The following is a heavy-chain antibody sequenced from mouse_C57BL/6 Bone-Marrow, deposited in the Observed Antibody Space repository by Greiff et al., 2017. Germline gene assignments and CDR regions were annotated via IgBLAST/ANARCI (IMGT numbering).Heavy chain of an antibody. CDR1: GFSFNTYA. J-gene: IGHJ4*01. V-gene: IGHV10-1*01. D-gene: IGHD2-4*01. CDR3: VRQDDYEGY. CDR2: IRSKSNNYAT. Sequence: DVMLVESGGGLVQPKGSLKLSCAASGFSFNTYAMNWVRQAPGKGLEWVARIRSKSNNYATYYADSVKDRFTISRDDSESMLYLQMNNLKTEDTAMYYCVRQDDYEGYWGQGTSVTVSS.